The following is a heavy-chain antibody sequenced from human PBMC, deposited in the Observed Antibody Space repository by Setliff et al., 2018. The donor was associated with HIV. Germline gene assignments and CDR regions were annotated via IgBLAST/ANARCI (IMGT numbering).Heavy chain of an antibody. CDR1: GYTFTDYY. CDR2: INPKSGVT. J-gene: IGHJ4*02. Sequence: GASVKVSCKASGYTFTDYYIHWVRQAPGHGLEWVGRINPKSGVTSYAQNFRARVTMTRDTSSTTAYMELSTLRSDDTALYYCARDLIRITPHGELPFWGQGTLVTVSS. V-gene: IGHV1-2*06. D-gene: IGHD3-10*01. CDR3: ARDLIRITPHGELPF.